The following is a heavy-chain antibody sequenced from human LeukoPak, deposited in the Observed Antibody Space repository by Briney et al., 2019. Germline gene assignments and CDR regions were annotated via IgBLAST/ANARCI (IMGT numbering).Heavy chain of an antibody. V-gene: IGHV3-33*01. CDR3: ARDGGDYDFWSGYSAYYGMDV. CDR2: IWYDGSNK. J-gene: IGHJ6*02. D-gene: IGHD3-3*01. Sequence: GGSLRLSCAASGFTFSSYGMHWVRQAPGKGLEWVAAIWYDGSNKYYADSVKGRFTISRDNSKNTLYLQMNSLRAEDTAVYYCARDGGDYDFWSGYSAYYGMDVWGQGTTVTVSS. CDR1: GFTFSSYG.